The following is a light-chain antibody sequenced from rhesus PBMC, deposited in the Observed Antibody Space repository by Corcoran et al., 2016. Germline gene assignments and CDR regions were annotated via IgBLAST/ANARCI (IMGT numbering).Light chain of an antibody. V-gene: IGKV1-22*01. J-gene: IGKJ2*01. Sequence: DIQMTQSPSSLSASVGDTVTITCRASQSISSWLDWSQQKPGKAPKLLIYKASSLQSGVPSRFSGSGSGTDFTLTISSLQPEDFATYYSLQHNSYPYSFGQGTKVEIK. CDR3: LQHNSYPYS. CDR2: KAS. CDR1: QSISSW.